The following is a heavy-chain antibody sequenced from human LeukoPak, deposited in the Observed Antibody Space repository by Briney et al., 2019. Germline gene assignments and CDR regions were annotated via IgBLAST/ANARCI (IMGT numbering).Heavy chain of an antibody. D-gene: IGHD3-10*01. CDR2: IYTSGST. V-gene: IGHV4-4*07. J-gene: IGHJ3*02. Sequence: SETLSLTCTVSGGSISDYYWTWIRQPAGKGLEWIGRIYTSGSTNYNPSLKSRVTMSVDTSKNQFSLKLSSVTAADTAVYYCARGAMVRGIDAFDIWGQGTMVTVSS. CDR1: GGSISDYY. CDR3: ARGAMVRGIDAFDI.